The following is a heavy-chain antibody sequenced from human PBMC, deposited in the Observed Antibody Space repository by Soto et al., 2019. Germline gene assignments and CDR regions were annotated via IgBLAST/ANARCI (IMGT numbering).Heavy chain of an antibody. J-gene: IGHJ4*02. CDR2: IKQDGSEK. D-gene: IGHD6-13*01. CDR1: GFTFSSYW. CDR3: AREQLQVVIPDY. V-gene: IGHV3-7*01. Sequence: EVQLVESGGGLVQPGGSLRLSYAASGFTFSSYWMNWVRQAPGKGLEWVANIKQDGSEKYYVDSVKGRFTISRDNTKNSLYLQMNSLRAEDTAVYYCAREQLQVVIPDYWGQGTLVTVSS.